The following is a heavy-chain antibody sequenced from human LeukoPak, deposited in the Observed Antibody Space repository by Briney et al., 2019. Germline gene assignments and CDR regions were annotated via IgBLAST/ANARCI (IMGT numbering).Heavy chain of an antibody. J-gene: IGHJ6*02. CDR3: EAWGNYGMDV. CDR1: GFTVSSKY. V-gene: IGHV3-53*01. Sequence: GGSLRLSCAASGFTVSSKYMSWVRQAPGKGLEWVSVIYSDGSTYYADSVKGRFTISRDNSKNTLYLQMNSLRAEDTAVYYCEAWGNYGMDVWGQGTTVTVSS. D-gene: IGHD7-27*01. CDR2: IYSDGST.